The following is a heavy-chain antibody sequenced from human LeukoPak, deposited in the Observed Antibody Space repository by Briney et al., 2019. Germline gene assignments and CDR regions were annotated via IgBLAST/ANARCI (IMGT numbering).Heavy chain of an antibody. Sequence: GGSLRLSCAASGFTFSSYSMNWVRQAPGKGLEWVSSISSSSSYIYYADSVKGRFTISRDNAKNSLYLQMNSLRAEDTAVYYCAPQGDYGDFDAFDIWGQGTMVTVSS. D-gene: IGHD4-17*01. CDR3: APQGDYGDFDAFDI. V-gene: IGHV3-21*01. CDR2: ISSSSSYI. CDR1: GFTFSSYS. J-gene: IGHJ3*02.